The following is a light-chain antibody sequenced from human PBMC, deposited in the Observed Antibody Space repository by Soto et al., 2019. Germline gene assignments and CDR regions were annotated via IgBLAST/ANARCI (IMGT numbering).Light chain of an antibody. Sequence: EIVLTQSPATLPLSPGERATLSCRASQSVRSYLAWYEQTRGKAPRVXIYDESNRETGIPARFSGSGAGPACTRTISSLEPEDVAVYYCQQRSSWTLTFGGGTKVDIK. CDR3: QQRSSWTLT. J-gene: IGKJ4*01. CDR1: QSVRSY. V-gene: IGKV3-11*01. CDR2: DES.